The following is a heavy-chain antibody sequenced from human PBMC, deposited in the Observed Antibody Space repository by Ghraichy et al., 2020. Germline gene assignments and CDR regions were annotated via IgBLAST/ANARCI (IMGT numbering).Heavy chain of an antibody. V-gene: IGHV4-59*01. Sequence: SETLSLTCTVSGGSISSYYWSWIRQPPGKGLEWIGYIYYSGSTNYNPSLKSRVTISVDTSKNQFSLKLSSVTAADTAVYYCARMRMATKDFDYWGQGTLVTVSS. CDR3: ARMRMATKDFDY. CDR2: IYYSGST. D-gene: IGHD5-24*01. J-gene: IGHJ4*02. CDR1: GGSISSYY.